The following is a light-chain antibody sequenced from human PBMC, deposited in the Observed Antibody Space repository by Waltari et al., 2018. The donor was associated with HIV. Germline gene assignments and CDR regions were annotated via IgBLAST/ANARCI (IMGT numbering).Light chain of an antibody. J-gene: IGLJ1*01. Sequence: HSALTQPASVSGSPGQSITISCTGTSSDVGNYNLVSWYQQHPGKAPKLLISDVTRRPSGVPDRFSGSKSGNTASLTISGLQADDEADYYCCSYAGNFIYVFGTGTKVTVL. CDR2: DVT. CDR1: SSDVGNYNL. V-gene: IGLV2-23*02. CDR3: CSYAGNFIYV.